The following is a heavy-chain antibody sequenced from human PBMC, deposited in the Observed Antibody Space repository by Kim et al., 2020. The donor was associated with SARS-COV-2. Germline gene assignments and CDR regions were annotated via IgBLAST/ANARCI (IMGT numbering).Heavy chain of an antibody. Sequence: GGSLRLSCAASGFFFPAYTMHWVRQAPGKGLEWVALITWDGDSTFYADSVRDRFTISRDNSENSLYMQMNSLTIEDSALYYCAKEKSRIWDFWGQGTLAT. D-gene: IGHD3-16*01. J-gene: IGHJ4*02. CDR2: ITWDGDST. CDR3: AKEKSRIWDF. V-gene: IGHV3-43*01. CDR1: GFFFPAYT.